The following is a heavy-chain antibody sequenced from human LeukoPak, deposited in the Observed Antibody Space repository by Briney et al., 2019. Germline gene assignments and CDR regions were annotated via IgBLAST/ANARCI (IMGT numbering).Heavy chain of an antibody. CDR3: ARDLSVVVRGTFN. Sequence: PGGSLRLSCAASGFTFSSNYMSWVRQAPGKGLEWVSVIYSGGSTFYADSVKCRFTISRDFSKNTLYLQMESLRAENTAVYYCARDLSVVVRGTFNWGQGTLVTVSS. CDR1: GFTFSSNY. J-gene: IGHJ4*02. D-gene: IGHD3-10*01. V-gene: IGHV3-66*01. CDR2: IYSGGST.